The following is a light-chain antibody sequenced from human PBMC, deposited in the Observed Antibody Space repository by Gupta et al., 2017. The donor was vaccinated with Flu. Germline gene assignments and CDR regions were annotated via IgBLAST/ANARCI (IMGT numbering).Light chain of an antibody. V-gene: IGLV1-40*01. CDR1: SSNIGAGYD. CDR3: QSYDSSLSLSV. CDR2: GNS. J-gene: IGLJ1*01. Sequence: TISCTGSSSNIGAGYDVHWYQQLPGTAPKLLIYGNSNRPSGVPDRFSGSKSGTSASLAITGLQAEDEADYYCQSYDSSLSLSVFGTGTKVTVL.